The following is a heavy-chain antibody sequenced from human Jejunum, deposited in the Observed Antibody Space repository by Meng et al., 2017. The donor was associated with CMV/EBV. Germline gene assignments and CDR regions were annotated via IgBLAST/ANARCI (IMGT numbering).Heavy chain of an antibody. Sequence: EVQLVDSGGGLVKPGGSLRLSCIGSGFTFSSYNMNWVRQAPRKGLEWVSAISSSSRYINYADSVKGRFTISRDNAKNSLYLQMNSLRVEDTAIYYCARDIDHWGQGTLVTVSS. CDR3: ARDIDH. J-gene: IGHJ5*02. CDR2: ISSSSRYI. V-gene: IGHV3-21*01. CDR1: GFTFSSYN.